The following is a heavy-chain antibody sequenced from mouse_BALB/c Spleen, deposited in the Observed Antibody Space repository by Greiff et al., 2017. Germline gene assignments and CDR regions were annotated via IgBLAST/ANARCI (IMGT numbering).Heavy chain of an antibody. J-gene: IGHJ1*01. V-gene: IGHV1-4*02. CDR3: LITTVVPSYWYFDV. CDR1: GYTFTSYT. Sequence: GASVKMSCKASGYTFTSYTMHWVKQRPGQGLEWIGYINPSSGYTEYNQKFKDKTTLTADKSSSTAYMQLSSLTSEDSAVYYCLITTVVPSYWYFDVWGAGTTVTVSS. D-gene: IGHD1-1*01. CDR2: INPSSGYT.